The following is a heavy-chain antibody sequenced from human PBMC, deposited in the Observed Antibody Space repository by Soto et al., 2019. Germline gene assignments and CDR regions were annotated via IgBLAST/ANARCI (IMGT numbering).Heavy chain of an antibody. J-gene: IGHJ5*02. CDR2: MSGSGDNT. D-gene: IGHD1-1*01. CDR3: AKGRTYNYANYFDP. Sequence: EVQLLESGGDLVQPGGSLRLSCAASGFTFSSYAMSWVRQAPGKGPEWVSSMSGSGDNTYYADSVKGRFIISRDNSKNTLYLQMSSLRVYDTAVYSCAKGRTYNYANYFDPWGQGTLVTVSS. V-gene: IGHV3-23*01. CDR1: GFTFSSYA.